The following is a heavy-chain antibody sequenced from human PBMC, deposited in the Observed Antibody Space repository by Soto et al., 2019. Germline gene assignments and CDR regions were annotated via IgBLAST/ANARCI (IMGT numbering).Heavy chain of an antibody. Sequence: QVQLVQSGDELKKPGASVKVSCKASDYTFNSYGISWVRKAPGQGLEWMGWLSGDNGDIKYAQKFQGRVTMTTDISTSTVYMELRSLSSDDTAVYFCAGSRGFGFDFWGQGTLVTVPS. CDR1: DYTFNSYG. J-gene: IGHJ4*02. CDR3: AGSRGFGFDF. V-gene: IGHV1-18*01. D-gene: IGHD2-15*01. CDR2: LSGDNGDI.